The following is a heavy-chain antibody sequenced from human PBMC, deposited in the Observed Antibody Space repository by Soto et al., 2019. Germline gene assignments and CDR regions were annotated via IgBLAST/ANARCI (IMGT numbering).Heavy chain of an antibody. Sequence: QVQLVESGGGVVHPGRSLRLSCAASGFTFSSYAMHWVRQAPGKGLEWVAVISYDGSNKYYADSVKGRFTISRDNSKNTLYLQINSLSAADTAVYYCARDTHGDYSLGDWGQGTLVTVSS. D-gene: IGHD4-17*01. J-gene: IGHJ4*02. V-gene: IGHV3-30-3*01. CDR1: GFTFSSYA. CDR2: ISYDGSNK. CDR3: ARDTHGDYSLGD.